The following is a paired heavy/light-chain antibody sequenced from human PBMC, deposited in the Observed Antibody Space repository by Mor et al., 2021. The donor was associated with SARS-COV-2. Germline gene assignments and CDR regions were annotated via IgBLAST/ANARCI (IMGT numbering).Heavy chain of an antibody. CDR2: IWYDGSNK. J-gene: IGHJ6*01. CDR1: GFTFRSYG. CDR3: ARERITMLRGADYYGMDV. Sequence: QVQVVESGGGVVQPGRSLRLSCAASGFTFRSYGMHWVRQAPGKGLEWVAVIWYDGSNKNYADSVKGRFTISRDNSKNTLYLQMNSLRAEDTAVYYCARERITMLRGADYYGMDVWGQGTTVTVSS. V-gene: IGHV3-33*01. D-gene: IGHD3-10*01.
Light chain of an antibody. CDR2: QDI. Sequence: SYELAQPPSVSVSPGQTASITCSGDKLGDEYVCWYQQKPGQSPVLVIYQDIKRPSGIPERFSGSNSGNTATLTISGTQAMDEADYYCQAWDSSTAVFGGGTKLTVL. CDR3: QAWDSSTAV. CDR1: KLGDEY. V-gene: IGLV3-1*01. J-gene: IGLJ2*01.